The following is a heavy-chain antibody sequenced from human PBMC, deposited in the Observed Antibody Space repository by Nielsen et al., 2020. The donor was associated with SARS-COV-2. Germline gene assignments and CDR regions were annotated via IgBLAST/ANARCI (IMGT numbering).Heavy chain of an antibody. CDR1: GGSISSSSYY. V-gene: IGHV4-39*01. D-gene: IGHD1-1*01. CDR3: ARQWNDYFPYYFDY. J-gene: IGHJ4*02. Sequence: SETLSLTCTVSGGSISSSSYYWGWIRQPPGKGLEWIGEINHSGSTNYNPSLKSRVTISVDTSKNQFSLKLSSVTAADTAVYYCARQWNDYFPYYFDYWGQGTLVTVSS. CDR2: INHSGST.